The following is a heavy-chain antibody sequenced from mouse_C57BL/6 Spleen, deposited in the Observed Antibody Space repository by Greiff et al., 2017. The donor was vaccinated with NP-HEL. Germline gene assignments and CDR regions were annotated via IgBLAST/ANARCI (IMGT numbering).Heavy chain of an antibody. CDR1: GYTFTSYW. Sequence: VQLQQPGAELVRPGSSVKLSCKASGYTFTSYWMHWVKQRPIQGLEWIGNIDPSDSETHYNQKFKDKATLTVDKSSSTAYMQLSSLTSEDSAVYYCARFHSNYYGSSLDYWGQGTTLTVSS. V-gene: IGHV1-52*01. CDR2: IDPSDSET. J-gene: IGHJ2*01. D-gene: IGHD1-1*01. CDR3: ARFHSNYYGSSLDY.